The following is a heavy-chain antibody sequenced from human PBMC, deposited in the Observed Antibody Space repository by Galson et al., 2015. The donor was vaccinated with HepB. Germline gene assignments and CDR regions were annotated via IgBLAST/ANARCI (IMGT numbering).Heavy chain of an antibody. J-gene: IGHJ5*02. CDR3: VKDLDSSSPRTLRFDP. V-gene: IGHV3-64D*06. Sequence: SLRLSCAASGFTFSSYAMHWVRQAPGKGLEYVSAISSNGGSTYYADSVKGRFTISRDNSKNTLYLQMSSLRAEDTAVYYCVKDLDSSSPRTLRFDPWGQGTLVTVSS. D-gene: IGHD6-6*01. CDR2: ISSNGGST. CDR1: GFTFSSYA.